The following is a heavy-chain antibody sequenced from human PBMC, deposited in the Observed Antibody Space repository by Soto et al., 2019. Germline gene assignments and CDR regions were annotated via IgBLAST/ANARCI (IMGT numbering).Heavy chain of an antibody. V-gene: IGHV4-4*02. CDR1: GGSISSSNW. CDR2: IWHSGST. CDR3: ARLGRGFDL. Sequence: QVQLQESGPGLVKPSGTLSLTCAVSGGSISSSNWWSWVRQPPGKGLEWIGEIWHSGSTNYNPSLKSRGSISVDKSKNRFSLKLNSVTAADTAVYYCARLGRGFDLWGRGTLVTVSS. D-gene: IGHD7-27*01. J-gene: IGHJ2*01.